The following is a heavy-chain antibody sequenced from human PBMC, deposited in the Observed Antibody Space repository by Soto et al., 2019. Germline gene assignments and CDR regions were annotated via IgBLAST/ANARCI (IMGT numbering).Heavy chain of an antibody. J-gene: IGHJ4*02. CDR3: AGVVVAARAYYFDY. D-gene: IGHD2-15*01. V-gene: IGHV1-69*12. Sequence: QVQLVQSGDEVKKPGSSVKVSCKASGGTFSSYAISWVRKAPGQGLAWMGGIIPIFGTANYAQKFQGSVTITADETTSTAYMELSSLRSEDTAVYYCAGVVVAARAYYFDYSGQGTLVTVPS. CDR2: IIPIFGTA. CDR1: GGTFSSYA.